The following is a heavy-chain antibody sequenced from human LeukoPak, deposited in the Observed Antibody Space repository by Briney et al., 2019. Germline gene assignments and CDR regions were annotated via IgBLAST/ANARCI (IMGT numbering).Heavy chain of an antibody. CDR3: ARSFYGDYRFDY. CDR2: IYSGGST. J-gene: IGHJ4*02. Sequence: PGGSLRLSCAASGFTFSSYAMSWVRQAPGKGLEWVLVIYSGGSTYYADSVKGRFTISRDNSKNTLYLQMNSLRAEDTAVYYCARSFYGDYRFDYWGQGTLVTVSS. D-gene: IGHD4-17*01. V-gene: IGHV3-66*01. CDR1: GFTFSSYA.